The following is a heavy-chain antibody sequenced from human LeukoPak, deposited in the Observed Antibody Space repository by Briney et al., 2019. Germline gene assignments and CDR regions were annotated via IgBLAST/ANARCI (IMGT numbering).Heavy chain of an antibody. CDR2: VWYDGSNK. CDR1: GFTFSSFG. Sequence: GGSLRLSCAASGFTFSSFGIHWVRQAPGKGLEWVAIVWYDGSNKYYADSVKGRFTISRDNSKNTLYLQMNSLRAEDTAVYYCATDTGGGSYGYFDYWGQGTLVTVSS. J-gene: IGHJ4*02. V-gene: IGHV3-33*01. D-gene: IGHD1-26*01. CDR3: ATDTGGGSYGYFDY.